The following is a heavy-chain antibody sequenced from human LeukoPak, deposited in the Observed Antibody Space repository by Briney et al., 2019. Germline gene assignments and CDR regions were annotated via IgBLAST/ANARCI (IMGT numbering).Heavy chain of an antibody. D-gene: IGHD2-15*01. CDR3: AKNGAGGYCSGGSCSGIDY. CDR1: GFTFSDYA. V-gene: IGHV3-23*01. Sequence: PGGSLRLSCAASGFTFSDYAMSWVRQAPGKGLDWVSVISGGGTYTYFADSVKGRFTISRDNSQNPLYLQMNSLRAEDTAVYYCAKNGAGGYCSGGSCSGIDYWGQGTLVTVSS. J-gene: IGHJ4*02. CDR2: ISGGGTYT.